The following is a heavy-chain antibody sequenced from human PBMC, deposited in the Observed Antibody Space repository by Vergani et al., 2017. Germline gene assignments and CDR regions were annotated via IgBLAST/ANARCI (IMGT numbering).Heavy chain of an antibody. CDR1: GFTFSSYW. J-gene: IGHJ4*02. D-gene: IGHD3-3*01. V-gene: IGHV3-74*01. CDR3: ARAYDFWSGYPTPFDY. CDR2: INSDGSST. Sequence: EVQLVESGGGLVQPGGSLRLSCAASGFTFSSYWMHWVRQAPGTGLVWVSRINSDGSSTSYADSVKGRFTISRDNAKNSLYLQMNSLRAEDTAVYYCARAYDFWSGYPTPFDYWGQGTLVTVSS.